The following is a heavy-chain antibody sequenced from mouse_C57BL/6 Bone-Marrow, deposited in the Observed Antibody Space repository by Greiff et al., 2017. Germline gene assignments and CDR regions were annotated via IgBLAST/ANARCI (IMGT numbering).Heavy chain of an antibody. D-gene: IGHD1-1*01. V-gene: IGHV1-69*01. CDR1: GYTFTSYW. Sequence: QVQLQQSGAELVMPGASVKLSCKASGYTFTSYWMHWVKQRPGQGLEWIGEIDPSDSYTNYNQKFKGKSTLTVDKSASTASMQLSSLTSEDSAVYYCAREGFITTVPFAYWGQGTLVTVSA. CDR3: AREGFITTVPFAY. J-gene: IGHJ3*01. CDR2: IDPSDSYT.